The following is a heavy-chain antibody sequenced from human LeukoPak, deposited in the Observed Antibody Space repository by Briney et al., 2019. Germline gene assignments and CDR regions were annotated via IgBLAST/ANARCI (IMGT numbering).Heavy chain of an antibody. CDR1: GGTFSSYA. Sequence: ASVKVSCKASGGTFSSYAISWVRQAPGQGLEWMGIINPSGGSTSYAQKFQGRVTMTRDTSTSTVYMELSSLRSEDTAVYYCANQDPSSALGDAFDIWAKGQWSPSLQ. V-gene: IGHV1-46*01. J-gene: IGHJ3*02. CDR3: ANQDPSSALGDAFDI. CDR2: INPSGGST. D-gene: IGHD3-16*01.